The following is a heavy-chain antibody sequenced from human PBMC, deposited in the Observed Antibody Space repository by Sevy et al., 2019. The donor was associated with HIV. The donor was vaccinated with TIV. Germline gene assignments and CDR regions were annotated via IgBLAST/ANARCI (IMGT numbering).Heavy chain of an antibody. J-gene: IGHJ6*02. CDR1: GFTFSNAW. CDR2: IKSKTDGGTT. D-gene: IGHD6-6*01. CDR3: TTDLTGIAARPFYYYYGMDV. V-gene: IGHV3-15*01. Sequence: GGSLRLSCAASGFTFSNAWMSWVRQAPGKGLERVGRIKSKTDGGTTDYAAPVKGRFTISRDDSKNTLYLQMNSLKTEDTAVYYCTTDLTGIAARPFYYYYGMDVWGQGTTVTVSS.